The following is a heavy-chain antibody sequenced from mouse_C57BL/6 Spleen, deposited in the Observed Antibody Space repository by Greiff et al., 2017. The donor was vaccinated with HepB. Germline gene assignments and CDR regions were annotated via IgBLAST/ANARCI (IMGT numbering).Heavy chain of an antibody. J-gene: IGHJ1*03. CDR2: IRNKANGYTT. V-gene: IGHV7-3*01. CDR3: ARSANWDSYWYFDV. D-gene: IGHD4-1*01. Sequence: EVKLMESGGGLVQPGGSLSLSCAASGFTFTDYYMSWVRQPPGKALEWLGFIRNKANGYTTEYSASVKGRFTISRDNSQSILYLQMNALRAEDSATYYCARSANWDSYWYFDVWGTGTTVTVSS. CDR1: GFTFTDYY.